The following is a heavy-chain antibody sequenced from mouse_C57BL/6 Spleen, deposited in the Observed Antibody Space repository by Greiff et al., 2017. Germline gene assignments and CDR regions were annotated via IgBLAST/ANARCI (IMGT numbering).Heavy chain of an antibody. J-gene: IGHJ2*01. CDR1: GYTFTSYW. D-gene: IGHD2-5*01. V-gene: IGHV1-50*01. Sequence: QVQLQQPGAELVKPGASVKLSCKASGYTFTSYWMQWVKQRPGQGLEWIGEIDPSASYTNYNQKFKGKATLTVDTSSSTAYMQLSSLTSEDSAVYYWARRSTYYSNYFDYWGQGTTLTVSS. CDR2: IDPSASYT. CDR3: ARRSTYYSNYFDY.